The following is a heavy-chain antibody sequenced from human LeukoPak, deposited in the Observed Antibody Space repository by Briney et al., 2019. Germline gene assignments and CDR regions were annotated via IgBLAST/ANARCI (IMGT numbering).Heavy chain of an antibody. Sequence: PSETLSLTCTVSGGSISSYYWSWIRQPPGKGLGWIGYIYYSWSTNYNPSLKSRVTISVDTSKNQFSLKLSSVTAADTAVYYCARARGYSYGYAPAPLDYWGQGTLVTVSS. CDR3: ARARGYSYGYAPAPLDY. J-gene: IGHJ4*02. CDR1: GGSISSYY. V-gene: IGHV4-59*01. CDR2: IYYSWST. D-gene: IGHD5-18*01.